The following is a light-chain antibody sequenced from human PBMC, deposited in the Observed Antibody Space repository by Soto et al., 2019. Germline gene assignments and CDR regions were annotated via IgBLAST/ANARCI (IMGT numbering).Light chain of an antibody. CDR3: QQSFNMPRS. J-gene: IGKJ2*01. Sequence: DVQMTQSPSVLSASVGDTVTITCRASLTIGGYLNWYQQKPGRAPNLLIYGASNLQSGVPSRFSGSGYGTHFSLTISSLHPEDFATYSCQQSFNMPRSFGQGTKLEI. CDR1: LTIGGY. V-gene: IGKV1-39*01. CDR2: GAS.